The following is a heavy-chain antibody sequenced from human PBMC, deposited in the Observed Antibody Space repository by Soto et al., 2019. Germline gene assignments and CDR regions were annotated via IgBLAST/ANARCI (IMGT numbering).Heavy chain of an antibody. CDR1: GYTFTGYY. V-gene: IGHV1-2*02. Sequence: QVQLVQSGAEVKKNGASVKVSCKAYGYTFTGYYLDWVRQAHGQGLEWMGWINPNNGGTNYAQKVQGRVTMTRDTSISTAEMELSRLRSDDTAVYYCARVEVGADYWGQGTLVTVS. D-gene: IGHD1-26*01. J-gene: IGHJ4*02. CDR2: INPNNGGT. CDR3: ARVEVGADY.